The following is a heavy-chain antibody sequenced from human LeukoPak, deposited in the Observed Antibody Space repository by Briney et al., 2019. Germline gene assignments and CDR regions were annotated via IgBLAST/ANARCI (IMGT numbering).Heavy chain of an antibody. CDR3: ARARCSSTSCRWFDP. J-gene: IGHJ5*02. D-gene: IGHD2-2*01. V-gene: IGHV1-2*02. Sequence: ASVKVSCKASGYTFTGYYMHWVRQAPGQGLEWMGWINPNSGGTNYAQKFQGRVTMTRDTSISTAYMELSSLRSEDTAVYYCARARCSSTSCRWFDPWGQGTLVTVSS. CDR2: INPNSGGT. CDR1: GYTFTGYY.